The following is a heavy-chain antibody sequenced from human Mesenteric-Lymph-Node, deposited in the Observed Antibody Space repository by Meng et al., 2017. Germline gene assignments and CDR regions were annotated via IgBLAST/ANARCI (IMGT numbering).Heavy chain of an antibody. V-gene: IGHV1-18*01. J-gene: IGHJ4*02. CDR1: GGTFSSYA. CDR2: ISAYNGNT. D-gene: IGHD6-19*01. Sequence: ASVKVSCKASGGTFSSYAISWVRQAPGQGLEWMGWISAYNGNTNYAQKLQGRVTMTTDTSTSTAYMGLRSLRSDDTAVYYCARIATQWLVAIDYWGQGTLVTVSS. CDR3: ARIATQWLVAIDY.